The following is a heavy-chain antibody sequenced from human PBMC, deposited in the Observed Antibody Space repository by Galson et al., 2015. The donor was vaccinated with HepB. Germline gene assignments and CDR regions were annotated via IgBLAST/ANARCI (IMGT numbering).Heavy chain of an antibody. CDR3: ASEPTGTTRDAFDI. Sequence: SLRLSCAASGFTFSSYSMNWVRQAPGKGLEWVSYISSSSSTIYYADSVKGRFTISRDNAKNSLYLQMNSLRDEDTAVYYCASEPTGTTRDAFDIWGQGTMVTVSS. D-gene: IGHD1-1*01. V-gene: IGHV3-48*02. J-gene: IGHJ3*02. CDR1: GFTFSSYS. CDR2: ISSSSSTI.